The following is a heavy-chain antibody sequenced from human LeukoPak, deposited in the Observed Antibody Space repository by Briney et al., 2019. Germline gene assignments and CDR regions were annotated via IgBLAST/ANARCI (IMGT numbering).Heavy chain of an antibody. CDR1: GGSISSYY. V-gene: IGHV4-59*01. D-gene: IGHD3-22*01. J-gene: IGHJ6*02. Sequence: SETLSPTCTVSGGSISSYYWSWIRQPPGKGLEWIGYIYYSGSTNYNPSLKSRVTISVDTSKSQFSLKLSSVTAADTAVYYCARARSGYRYGMDVWGQGTTVTVSS. CDR2: IYYSGST. CDR3: ARARSGYRYGMDV.